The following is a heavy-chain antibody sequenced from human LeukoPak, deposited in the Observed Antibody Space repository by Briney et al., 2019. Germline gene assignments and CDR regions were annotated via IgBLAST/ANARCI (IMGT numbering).Heavy chain of an antibody. V-gene: IGHV4-59*08. CDR2: IYYSGST. J-gene: IGHJ4*02. CDR3: ARSSGWYLFFDY. D-gene: IGHD6-19*01. CDR1: GGSISSYY. Sequence: PSGTLSLTCTVSGGSISSYYWSWIRQPPGKGLEWIGYIYYSGSTNYNPSLKSRVTISVDTSKNQFSLKLSSVTAADTAVYYCARSSGWYLFFDYWGQGTLVTVSS.